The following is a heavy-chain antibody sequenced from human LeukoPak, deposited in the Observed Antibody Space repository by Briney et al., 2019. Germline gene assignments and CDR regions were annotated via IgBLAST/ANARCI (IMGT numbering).Heavy chain of an antibody. D-gene: IGHD5-18*01. CDR2: IIPIFGTA. V-gene: IGHV1-69*13. CDR3: AGGRGYSYGPKEP. J-gene: IGHJ5*02. Sequence: ASVKVSCKASGGTFSSYAISWVRQAPGQGLEWMGGIIPIFGTANYAQKFQGSVTITADESTSTAYMELSSLRSEDTAVYYCAGGRGYSYGPKEPWGQGTLVTVSS. CDR1: GGTFSSYA.